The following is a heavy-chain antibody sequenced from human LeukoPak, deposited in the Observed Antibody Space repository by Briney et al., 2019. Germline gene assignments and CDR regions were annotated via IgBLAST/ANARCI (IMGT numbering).Heavy chain of an antibody. CDR1: GFTVSSNY. Sequence: GGSLRLSCAASGFTVSSNYMSWVRQAPGKGLEWVSVIYSGGSTYYAASVKGRFTISRDNSKNTLYLQMNSLRAEDTAVYYCARGRGYSYGYGVYYYYYMDVWGKGTTVTVSS. J-gene: IGHJ6*03. CDR3: ARGRGYSYGYGVYYYYYMDV. CDR2: IYSGGST. D-gene: IGHD5-18*01. V-gene: IGHV3-66*02.